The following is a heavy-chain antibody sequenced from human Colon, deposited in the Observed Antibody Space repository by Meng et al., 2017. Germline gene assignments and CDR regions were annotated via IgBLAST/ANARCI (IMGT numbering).Heavy chain of an antibody. CDR3: ARDERGGPYYFDY. Sequence: QVQLVQPGAELKKPGASVKVSCQASGYSFTSYGMHWLRQAPGQRPEWMGWIYPADGNRRYSQKFQDRLTITTDTFARTAYMELSSLRSEDTAVYFCARDERGGPYYFDYWGQGTLVTVSS. CDR2: IYPADGNR. CDR1: GYSFTSYG. V-gene: IGHV1-3*01. J-gene: IGHJ4*02.